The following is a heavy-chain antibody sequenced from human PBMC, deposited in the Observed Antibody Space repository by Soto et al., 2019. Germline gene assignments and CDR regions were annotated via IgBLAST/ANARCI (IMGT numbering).Heavy chain of an antibody. CDR3: ARDFWYDSSGYYFDY. Sequence: QVQRVQSGAEVKKPGASVKVSCKASGYTFTSYAMHWVRQAPGQRLEWMGWINAGNGNTKYSQKFQGRVTITRDTSASTAYMELSSLRSEDTAVYYCARDFWYDSSGYYFDYWGQGTLVTVSS. J-gene: IGHJ4*02. D-gene: IGHD3-22*01. V-gene: IGHV1-3*01. CDR1: GYTFTSYA. CDR2: INAGNGNT.